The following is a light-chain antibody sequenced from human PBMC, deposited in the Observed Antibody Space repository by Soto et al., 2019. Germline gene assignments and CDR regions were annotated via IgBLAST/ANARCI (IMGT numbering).Light chain of an antibody. Sequence: QCVLTRPASVSGAPGEAITISCNGTSSDIGAYNYVSWYQQHPGKAPKLIIYDVTNRPAGISSRFSASKSGNTATLTISVLQAEDEADYYCCSYKSSSTLYVFGTGTKVTVL. CDR1: SSDIGAYNY. CDR3: CSYKSSSTLYV. V-gene: IGLV2-14*03. CDR2: DVT. J-gene: IGLJ1*01.